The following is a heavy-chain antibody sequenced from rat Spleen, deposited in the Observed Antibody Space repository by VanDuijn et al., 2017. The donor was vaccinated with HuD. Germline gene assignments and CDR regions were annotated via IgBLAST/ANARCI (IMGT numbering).Heavy chain of an antibody. CDR2: ITNTGRNT. Sequence: EVQLVESGGGLVQPGRSLKLSCVASGFTFNNYWMTWIRQAPGKGLEWVASITNTGRNTYYPDSVKGRFTISRDNAENTVYLQMNSLRSEDTATYYCAKDLYSSYIHYVMDAWGQGASVTVSS. D-gene: IGHD1-2*01. CDR1: GFTFNNYW. V-gene: IGHV5-31*01. CDR3: AKDLYSSYIHYVMDA. J-gene: IGHJ4*01.